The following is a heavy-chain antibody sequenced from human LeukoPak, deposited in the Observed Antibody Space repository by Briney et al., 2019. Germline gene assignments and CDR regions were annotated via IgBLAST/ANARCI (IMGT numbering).Heavy chain of an antibody. J-gene: IGHJ4*02. CDR3: AKARYCSGGSCYSDY. CDR1: GFTFSSYA. D-gene: IGHD2-15*01. V-gene: IGHV3-23*01. Sequence: GGSLRLSCAASGFTFSSYAMSGVRQAPGKGLELVSAISGSGGSTYYADSVKGRFTISRDNSKNTLYLQMNSLRAEDTAVYYCAKARYCSGGSCYSDYWGQGTLVTVSS. CDR2: ISGSGGST.